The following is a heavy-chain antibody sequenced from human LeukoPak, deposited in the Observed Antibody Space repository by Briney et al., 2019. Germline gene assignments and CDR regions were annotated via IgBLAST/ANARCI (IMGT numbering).Heavy chain of an antibody. CDR2: ISGSGGST. D-gene: IGHD2-2*01. CDR3: AKAGSSTSLETDY. J-gene: IGHJ4*02. CDR1: GFTFSSYA. V-gene: IGHV3-23*01. Sequence: GGSLRLSCAASGFTFSSYAMSWVRQAPGKGLEWVSAISGSGGSTYYADSVKGRFTISRDNAKNSLYLQMNSLRAEDTAVYYCAKAGSSTSLETDYWGQGTLVTVSS.